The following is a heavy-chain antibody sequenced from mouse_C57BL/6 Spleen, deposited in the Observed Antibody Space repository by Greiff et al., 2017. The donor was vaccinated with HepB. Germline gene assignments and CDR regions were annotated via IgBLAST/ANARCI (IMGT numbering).Heavy chain of an antibody. CDR3: AREGKRDYYAMDY. CDR2: IYPGSGST. J-gene: IGHJ4*01. CDR1: GYTFTSYW. V-gene: IGHV1-55*01. Sequence: QVQLQQPRAELVKPGASVKMSCKASGYTFTSYWITWVKQRPGQGLEWIGDIYPGSGSTNYNEKFKSKATLTVDTSSSTAYMQLSSLTSEDSAVYYCAREGKRDYYAMDYWGQGTSVTVSS.